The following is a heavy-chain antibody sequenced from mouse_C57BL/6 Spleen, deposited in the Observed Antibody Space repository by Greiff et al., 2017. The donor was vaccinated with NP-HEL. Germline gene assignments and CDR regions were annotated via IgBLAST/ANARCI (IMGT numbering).Heavy chain of an antibody. CDR2: IHPNSGST. V-gene: IGHV1-64*01. CDR1: GYTFTSYW. Sequence: QVQLQQPGAELVKPGASVKLSCKASGYTFTSYWMHWVKQRPGQGLEWIGMIHPNSGSTNYNEKFKSKATLTVDKSSSTAYMQLSSLTSEDSAVYCGASGYYYGSSFVIAYWGQGTLVTVSA. D-gene: IGHD1-1*01. J-gene: IGHJ3*01. CDR3: ASGYYYGSSFVIAY.